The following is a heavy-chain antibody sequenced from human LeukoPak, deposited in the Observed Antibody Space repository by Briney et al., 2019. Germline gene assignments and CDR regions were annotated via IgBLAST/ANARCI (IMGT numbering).Heavy chain of an antibody. CDR2: IKQDGSEK. D-gene: IGHD3-9*01. Sequence: GGSLRLSCAASGFTFSSYWMSWVRQAPGKGLEWVANIKQDGSEKYYVDSVKGRFTISRDNAKNSLYLQMNSLRAEDTAVYYCARDALGYDILTGYYDDRYPDYWGQGTLVTVSS. J-gene: IGHJ4*02. CDR1: GFTFSSYW. CDR3: ARDALGYDILTGYYDDRYPDY. V-gene: IGHV3-7*01.